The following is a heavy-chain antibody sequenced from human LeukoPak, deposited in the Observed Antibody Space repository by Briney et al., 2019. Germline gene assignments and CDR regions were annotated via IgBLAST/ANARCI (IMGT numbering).Heavy chain of an antibody. J-gene: IGHJ6*02. CDR2: IDDDGSTTT. CDR1: GFTFSNYW. D-gene: IGHD3-22*01. Sequence: GGSLRLSCAASGFTFSNYWMHWVRQAPGKGLMWVSHIDDDGSTTTAYADSVKGRFTISRDNAKNSLYLQMNSLRAEDTAVYYCASGWGVKSGYLYYYYGMDVWGQGTTVTVSS. CDR3: ASGWGVKSGYLYYYYGMDV. V-gene: IGHV3-74*01.